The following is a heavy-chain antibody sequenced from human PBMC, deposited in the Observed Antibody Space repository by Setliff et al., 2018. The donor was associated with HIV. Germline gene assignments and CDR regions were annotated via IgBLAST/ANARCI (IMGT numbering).Heavy chain of an antibody. V-gene: IGHV4-39*01. CDR3: VRGDYQIIAAAGSGWFDP. Sequence: SETLSLTCTVSGGSVSSKSFYWGWIRQPPGKGLEWIGSIRYSGTTHYNPSLKSRVTISVDTSNNQFSLKLRFVTAADTAVYYCVRGDYQIIAAAGSGWFDPWGQGTLVTVSS. CDR1: GGSVSSKSFY. CDR2: IRYSGTT. J-gene: IGHJ5*02. D-gene: IGHD6-13*01.